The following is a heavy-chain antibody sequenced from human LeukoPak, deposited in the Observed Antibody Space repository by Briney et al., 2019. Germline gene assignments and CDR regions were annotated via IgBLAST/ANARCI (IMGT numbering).Heavy chain of an antibody. D-gene: IGHD5-18*01. CDR2: ISGNGGST. V-gene: IGHV3-43*02. CDR1: GFTFDDYA. Sequence: GGSLRLSCAASGFTFDDYAIHWVRQAPGKGLEWVSLISGNGGSTYYADSVKGRFTISRDNSKNSLYLQMNSLTTEDTALYYCAKDRALTSDTHGGLGVRGQGTTVTVSS. J-gene: IGHJ6*01. CDR3: AKDRALTSDTHGGLGV.